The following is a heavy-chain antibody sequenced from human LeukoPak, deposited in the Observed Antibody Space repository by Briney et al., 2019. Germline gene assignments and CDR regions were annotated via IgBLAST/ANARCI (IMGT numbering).Heavy chain of an antibody. J-gene: IGHJ4*02. CDR2: IKQDGSDR. CDR3: VRNLAVAGTCFDS. V-gene: IGHV3-7*03. CDR1: GFTFRNYW. D-gene: IGHD6-19*01. Sequence: GGSLRLSCAASGFTFRNYWMSWVRQAPGTGLEWVANIKQDGSDRNYVTSVRGRFTISRDNAESSLYLQMNSLRVEDTAVYYCVRNLAVAGTCFDSWGQGTLVTVSS.